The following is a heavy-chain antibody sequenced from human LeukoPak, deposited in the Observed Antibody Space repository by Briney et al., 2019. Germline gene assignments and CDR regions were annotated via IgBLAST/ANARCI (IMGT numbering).Heavy chain of an antibody. CDR3: AKEQNYYDSSGYYI. CDR1: GFTFSFYS. D-gene: IGHD3-22*01. V-gene: IGHV3-30*02. CDR2: IRYDGSNK. J-gene: IGHJ4*02. Sequence: GGSLRLSCAASGFTFSFYSMNWVRQAPGKGLEWVTFIRYDGSNKYYADSVKGRFTISRDNSKNTLYLQMNSLRADDTAVYYCAKEQNYYDSSGYYIWGQGTLVTVSS.